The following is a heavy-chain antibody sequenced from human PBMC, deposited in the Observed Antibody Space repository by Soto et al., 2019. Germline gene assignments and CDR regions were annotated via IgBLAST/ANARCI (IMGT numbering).Heavy chain of an antibody. V-gene: IGHV2-5*02. Sequence: QITLKESGPTLVRPAQTLTLTCAFSGFSLTTYDMGVAWIRQPPGKALEWLALIYWDDDKRYSPSLKVRLASSKDASRNQVVLTITNMDPGDTATYFCAHAGDYDLLTFDHWGPGTLVTVSS. CDR2: IYWDDDK. J-gene: IGHJ4*02. CDR3: AHAGDYDLLTFDH. D-gene: IGHD4-17*01. CDR1: GFSLTTYDMG.